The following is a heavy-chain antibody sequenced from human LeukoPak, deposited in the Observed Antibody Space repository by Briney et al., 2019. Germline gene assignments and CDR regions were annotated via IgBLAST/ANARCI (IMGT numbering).Heavy chain of an antibody. CDR1: GFPFSSYG. J-gene: IGHJ4*02. D-gene: IGHD1-1*01. V-gene: IGHV3-30*18. Sequence: GGSLRLSCAASGFPFSSYGMHWVRQAPGKGLEWVAVISHDGTNKYYVDSVKGRFTISRDNSKNTLYLQMNSLRAEDTAVYYCAKDLRPDGINDFDHWGQGTLVTVSS. CDR2: ISHDGTNK. CDR3: AKDLRPDGINDFDH.